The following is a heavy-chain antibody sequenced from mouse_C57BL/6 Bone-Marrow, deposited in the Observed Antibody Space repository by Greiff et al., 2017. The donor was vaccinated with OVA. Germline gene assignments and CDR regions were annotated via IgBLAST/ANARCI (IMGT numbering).Heavy chain of an antibody. D-gene: IGHD3-2*02. CDR2: IDPENGAT. V-gene: IGHV14-4*01. CDR3: TTVGSGYGAY. J-gene: IGHJ3*01. Sequence: VQLQQSGAELVRPGASVKLSCTASGFNIKDDYMHWVKQRPEQGLEWIGWIDPENGATEYASKFQGKATITADTSSNTAYLQLSSLTSEDTAVYYCTTVGSGYGAYWGQGTLVTVSA. CDR1: GFNIKDDY.